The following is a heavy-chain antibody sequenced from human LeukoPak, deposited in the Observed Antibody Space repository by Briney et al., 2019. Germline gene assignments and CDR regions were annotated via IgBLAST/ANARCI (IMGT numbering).Heavy chain of an antibody. CDR3: AGSYSSTWYSTFDI. J-gene: IGHJ3*02. Sequence: SETLSLTCTVSGGSLNSNSYYWGWIRQSPGKGLEWIGTINYSGNTYYNPSLKSRVTISVDTSKNQFSLKLSSVTAAETAIYYCAGSYSSTWYSTFDIWGQGTLVTVSS. CDR2: INYSGNT. D-gene: IGHD6-13*01. V-gene: IGHV4-39*01. CDR1: GGSLNSNSYY.